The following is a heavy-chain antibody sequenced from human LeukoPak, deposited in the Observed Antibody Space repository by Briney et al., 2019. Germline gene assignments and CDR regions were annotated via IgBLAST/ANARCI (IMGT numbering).Heavy chain of an antibody. CDR2: IKQDGSEK. V-gene: IGHV3-7*01. CDR1: GFTFSSYG. CDR3: ARARAYYYFDY. D-gene: IGHD3-10*01. J-gene: IGHJ4*02. Sequence: GGSLRLSCAASGFTFSSYGMSWVRQAPGKGLEWVANIKQDGSEKYYVDSVKGRFTISRDNAKNSLYLQMNSLRAEDTAVYYCARARAYYYFDYWGQGTLVTVSS.